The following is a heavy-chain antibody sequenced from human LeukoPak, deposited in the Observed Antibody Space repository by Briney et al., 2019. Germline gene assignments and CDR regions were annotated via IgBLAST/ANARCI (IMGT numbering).Heavy chain of an antibody. V-gene: IGHV4-34*01. J-gene: IGHJ4*02. CDR1: GGSFSGYY. D-gene: IGHD2-2*01. CDR2: INHSGST. Sequence: SETLSLTCAVYGGSFSGYYWSWIRQPPGKGLEWIGEINHSGSTNYNPSLKSRVTISVDKSKNQFSLKLSSVTAADTAVYYCARDSRGMPDWGQGTLVTVSS. CDR3: ARDSRGMPD.